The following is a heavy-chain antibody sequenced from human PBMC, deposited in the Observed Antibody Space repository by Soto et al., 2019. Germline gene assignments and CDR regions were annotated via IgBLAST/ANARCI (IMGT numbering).Heavy chain of an antibody. CDR2: ISAYNGNT. CDR3: ARAITDRFLHIREFDS. D-gene: IGHD1-20*01. CDR1: GYTFTSYG. J-gene: IGHJ4*02. Sequence: ASVKVSCKASGYTFTSYGISWVRQAPGQGLEWMGWISAYNGNTNYAQKLQGRVTMTTDTSTSTAYMELRSLRSDDTAVYYCARAITDRFLHIREFDSWGRGTLVTVSS. V-gene: IGHV1-18*01.